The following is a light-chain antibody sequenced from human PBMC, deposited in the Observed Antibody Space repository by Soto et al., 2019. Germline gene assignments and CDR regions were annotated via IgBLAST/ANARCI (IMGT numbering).Light chain of an antibody. CDR2: EVS. J-gene: IGKJ5*01. V-gene: IGKV2D-29*02. CDR1: QILLHITGETF. Sequence: DVVMTRTPLSLSVAPVQPACISCRSVQILLHITGETFLFWYLQKPGQSPQLLIYEVSTRVSGVPDRFSGSGSGTDFTLEISRVETDDVGIYYCMPSTQLPPTFGQGTRLEIK. CDR3: MPSTQLPPT.